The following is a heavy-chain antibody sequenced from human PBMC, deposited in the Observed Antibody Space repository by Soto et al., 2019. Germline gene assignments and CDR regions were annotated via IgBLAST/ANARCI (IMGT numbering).Heavy chain of an antibody. D-gene: IGHD3-10*01. Sequence: QVQLVQSGAEVKKPGASVKVSCKASGYTFTSYDINWVRQATGPGLEWMGWMNTNSGNTGYAQKFHERFTKTRNTSISTGSMELSSLGSGDTALYYCAIGINYYDSGDDAFDNWGQGTMVTVSS. CDR3: AIGINYYDSGDDAFDN. J-gene: IGHJ3*02. CDR2: MNTNSGNT. V-gene: IGHV1-8*01. CDR1: GYTFTSYD.